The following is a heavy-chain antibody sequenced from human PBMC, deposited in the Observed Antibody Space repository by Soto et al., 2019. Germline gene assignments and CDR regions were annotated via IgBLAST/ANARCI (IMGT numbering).Heavy chain of an antibody. Sequence: PGGSLRLSCAASGFTFSSYAMSWVRQAPGKGLEWVSAISGSGGSTYYADSVKGRFTISRDNSKNTLYLQMNSLRAEDTAVYYCAQGYNWNYDRAYYSYYMDVWGKGTTVTVSS. V-gene: IGHV3-23*01. J-gene: IGHJ6*03. D-gene: IGHD1-7*01. CDR2: ISGSGGST. CDR1: GFTFSSYA. CDR3: AQGYNWNYDRAYYSYYMDV.